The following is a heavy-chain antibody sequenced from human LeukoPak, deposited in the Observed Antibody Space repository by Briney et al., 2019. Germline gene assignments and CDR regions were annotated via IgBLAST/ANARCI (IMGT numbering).Heavy chain of an antibody. Sequence: GGSLRLSCATSGFTFSDYGMNWVRQAPGKGLEWVAFIRDDGSIRYYPDSVKGRFTISRGNSKNMLYVQMNSLRADDTAVYYCAREGSGSHDAFDIWGQGTMVTVSS. D-gene: IGHD3-10*01. CDR2: IRDDGSIR. V-gene: IGHV3-30*02. CDR1: GFTFSDYG. J-gene: IGHJ3*02. CDR3: AREGSGSHDAFDI.